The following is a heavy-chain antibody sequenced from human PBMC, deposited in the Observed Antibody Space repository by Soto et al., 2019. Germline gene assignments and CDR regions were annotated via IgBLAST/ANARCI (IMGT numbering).Heavy chain of an antibody. CDR2: MNPNSGGT. V-gene: IGHV1-8*01. J-gene: IGHJ5*02. Sequence: QMQLVQSGAEVKKPGASVKVSCKASGYIFTNYDINWVRQAPGQGLEWMGWMNPNSGGTDYAQKFQGRVTMTRDTSISTAYMELRSLRSEDTAVYYCTRAYQLRVHNRFDPWGQGNLVTVSS. CDR1: GYIFTNYD. D-gene: IGHD2-2*01. CDR3: TRAYQLRVHNRFDP.